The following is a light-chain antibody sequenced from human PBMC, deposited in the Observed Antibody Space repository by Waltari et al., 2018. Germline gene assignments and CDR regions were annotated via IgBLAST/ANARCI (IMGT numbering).Light chain of an antibody. V-gene: IGLV7-46*01. Sequence: QAVVTQEPSLTVSPGGTVTLTCGSSTGSVANSHYPYWFQQKPGQAPRSLIYDTSNTSSGTPALFSGSLLGGKAALTLSGGQPEDEADYYCMLSYNGVRVFGGGTKLTVL. CDR2: DTS. CDR1: TGSVANSHY. J-gene: IGLJ2*01. CDR3: MLSYNGVRV.